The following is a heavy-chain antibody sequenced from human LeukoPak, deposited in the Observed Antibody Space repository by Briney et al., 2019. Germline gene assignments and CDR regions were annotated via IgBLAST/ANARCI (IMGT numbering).Heavy chain of an antibody. D-gene: IGHD3-22*01. CDR1: GGTFSSYA. Sequence: SVKVSCKASGGTFSSYAISWVRQAPGQGLEWMGRIIPIFGTANSAQKFQGRVTITADKSTSTAYMELSSLRSEDTAVYYCARAWVGDTAMAKGNYYDSSGYYWAFDYWGQGTLVTVSS. CDR2: IIPIFGTA. CDR3: ARAWVGDTAMAKGNYYDSSGYYWAFDY. J-gene: IGHJ4*02. V-gene: IGHV1-69*06.